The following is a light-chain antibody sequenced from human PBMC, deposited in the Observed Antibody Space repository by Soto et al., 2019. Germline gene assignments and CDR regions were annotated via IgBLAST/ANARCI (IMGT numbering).Light chain of an antibody. J-gene: IGLJ1*01. CDR2: NNN. CDR1: SSNIGINT. CDR3: AAGDDSLNGYV. V-gene: IGLV1-44*01. Sequence: QSVLTQPPSASETPGQRVTISCSGSSSNIGINTVDWFQQLPGTAPKLLSYNNNQRPSGVHDRFSGSKSGTSASLAISGLQSEDESDYYCAAGDDSLNGYVFGTGTKVTVL.